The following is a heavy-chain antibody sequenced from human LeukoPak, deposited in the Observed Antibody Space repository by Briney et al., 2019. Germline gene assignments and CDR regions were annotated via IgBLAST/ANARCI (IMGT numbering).Heavy chain of an antibody. CDR1: GFTFSSYG. CDR3: ARGVMYHDSSGYLFDY. J-gene: IGHJ4*02. D-gene: IGHD3-22*01. Sequence: PGRSLRLSCAASGFTFSSYGMHWVRQAPGKGLEWVAIIWYDGSNKYYADSVKGRFTISRDNSKNTLYLQMNSLRAEDTAVYYCARGVMYHDSSGYLFDYWGQGILVTVSS. CDR2: IWYDGSNK. V-gene: IGHV3-33*01.